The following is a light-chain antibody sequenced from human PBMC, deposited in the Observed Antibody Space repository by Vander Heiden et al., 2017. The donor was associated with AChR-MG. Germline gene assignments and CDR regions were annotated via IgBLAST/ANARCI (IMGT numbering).Light chain of an antibody. Sequence: QLVLTQSPSASASLGASVTITCTLSSGHSSNAIAWHQQQPEKGPRYLMKLNSDGSHNKGDGIPDRFSGSSSGAERYLTISSLQAEDEADYYCQTWGSGIQVFGGGTKLTVL. CDR1: SGHSSNA. CDR2: LNSDGSH. J-gene: IGLJ3*02. CDR3: QTWGSGIQV. V-gene: IGLV4-69*01.